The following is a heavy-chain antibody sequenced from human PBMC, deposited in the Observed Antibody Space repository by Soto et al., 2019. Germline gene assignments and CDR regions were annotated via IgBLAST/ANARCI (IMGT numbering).Heavy chain of an antibody. CDR2: IYPGDSDT. CDR3: ARSGLRFLEWLETFYGMDV. D-gene: IGHD3-3*01. J-gene: IGHJ6*02. V-gene: IGHV5-51*01. Sequence: PGESLKISCKGSGYSFTSGWIGWVRQMPGKGLEWMGIIYPGDSDTRYSPSFQGQVTISADKSISTAYLQWSSLKASDTAMYYCARSGLRFLEWLETFYGMDVWGQGTTVTVSS. CDR1: GYSFTSGW.